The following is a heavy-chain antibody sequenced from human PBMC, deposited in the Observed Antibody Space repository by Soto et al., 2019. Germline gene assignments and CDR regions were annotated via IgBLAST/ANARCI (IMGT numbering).Heavy chain of an antibody. J-gene: IGHJ4*02. CDR1: GFTFSNYW. CDR3: AKDFNYYFDY. CDR2: IRQDGSEK. V-gene: IGHV3-7*04. Sequence: GGSLRLSCAASGFTFSNYWMSWVRQAPGKGLEWVAKIRQDGSEKYYVDSVKGRFTISRDNAKNSLYLQMNSLRAEDTAVYYCAKDFNYYFDYWGLGTLVTVSS.